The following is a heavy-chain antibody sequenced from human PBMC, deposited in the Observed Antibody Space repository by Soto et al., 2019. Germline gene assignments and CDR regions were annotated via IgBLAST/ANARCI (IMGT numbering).Heavy chain of an antibody. J-gene: IGHJ6*04. V-gene: IGHV3-15*01. CDR3: TTLSPAARGV. Sequence: GGSLRLSCAASGFTFSGDAMSWVRQAPGMGLEWVGRIKTIKSGGAADHAAPVKGRFTVSRDDSKSTLHLQMNSLKAEDTAVYYCTTLSPAARGVWGKGTTVTVSS. CDR1: GFTFSGDA. CDR2: IKTIKSGGAA.